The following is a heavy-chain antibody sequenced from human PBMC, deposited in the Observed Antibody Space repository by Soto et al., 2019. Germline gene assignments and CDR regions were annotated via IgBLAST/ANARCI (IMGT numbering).Heavy chain of an antibody. Sequence: LPLTCTVSGGSISSDDYYWSWIRQAPGRGLEWIGYIHSSGSIYYNPSLKSRATMSIDTARNQFSLKVSSVTVEDTGLYYCARDLDGFPDDNSCPYPRAVWGQGTVVPV. V-gene: IGHV4-30-4*01. CDR3: ARDLDGFPDDNSCPYPRAV. CDR2: IHSSGSI. J-gene: IGHJ1*01. CDR1: GGSISSDDYY. D-gene: IGHD3-22*01.